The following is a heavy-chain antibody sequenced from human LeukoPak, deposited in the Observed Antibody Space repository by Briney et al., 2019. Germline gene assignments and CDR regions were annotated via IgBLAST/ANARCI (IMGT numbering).Heavy chain of an antibody. J-gene: IGHJ2*01. CDR2: ITSSSSYT. CDR3: ARDGLAAATLHWCFDL. V-gene: IGHV3-21*01. D-gene: IGHD2-15*01. Sequence: GGSLRLSCAAPGITFSNYNMSWVRQAPGKGLEWISAITSSSSYTFYADSVKGRFTISRDNAQNSLYLQMNSLRAEDTAVYYCARDGLAAATLHWCFDLWGRGTLVTVSS. CDR1: GITFSNYN.